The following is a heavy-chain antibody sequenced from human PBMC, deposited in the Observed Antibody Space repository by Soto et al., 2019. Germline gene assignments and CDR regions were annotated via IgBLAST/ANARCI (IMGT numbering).Heavy chain of an antibody. CDR2: IYSGGST. V-gene: IGHV3-53*01. CDR3: AREDCSGGSCYSAVLDY. CDR1: GFSVTSNY. D-gene: IGHD2-15*01. Sequence: PGGSLRLSCTASGFSVTSNYMSWVRQAPGKGLEWVSVIYSGGSTYYADSVKGRFTISRDKSKNTLYLQMNSLRVEDTAVYYCAREDCSGGSCYSAVLDYWGQGTLVTVSS. J-gene: IGHJ4*02.